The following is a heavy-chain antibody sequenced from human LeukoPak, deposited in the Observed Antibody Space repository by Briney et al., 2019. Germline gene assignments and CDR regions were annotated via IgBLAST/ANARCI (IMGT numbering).Heavy chain of an antibody. CDR3: ARGRYSSGWYASTSDY. V-gene: IGHV1-18*01. CDR1: GYTFTSYG. Sequence: ASVKVSCKASGYTFTSYGISWVRQAPGQGLEWMGWISAYNGNTNYAQKFHGRVTITRNTSISTAYMELSSLRSEDTAVYYCARGRYSSGWYASTSDYWGQGTLVTVSS. CDR2: ISAYNGNT. J-gene: IGHJ4*02. D-gene: IGHD6-19*01.